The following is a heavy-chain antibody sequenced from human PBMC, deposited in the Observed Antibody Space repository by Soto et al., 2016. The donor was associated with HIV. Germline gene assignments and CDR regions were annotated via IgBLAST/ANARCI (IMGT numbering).Heavy chain of an antibody. V-gene: IGHV1-8*03. Sequence: QVQLVQSGAEVKKPGSSVKVSCKASGGTFSSYAISWVRQAPGQGLEWMGWMNPNSGNTGYAQKFQGRVTITRNTSISTAYMELSSLRSEDTAVYYCARAVDYDYVWGLSYWGQGTLVTVSS. CDR2: MNPNSGNT. CDR1: GGTFSSYA. J-gene: IGHJ4*02. D-gene: IGHD3-16*01. CDR3: ARAVDYDYVWGLSY.